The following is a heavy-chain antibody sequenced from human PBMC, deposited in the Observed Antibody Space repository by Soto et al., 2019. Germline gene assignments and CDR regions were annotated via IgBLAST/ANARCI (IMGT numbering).Heavy chain of an antibody. J-gene: IGHJ4*02. CDR3: ARGGGYYYDSSGYYYFDY. D-gene: IGHD3-22*01. CDR2: IDYRGSA. Sequence: SETLSLTCTVSGGSMSTSDYYWGWIRQTPGKGLEYIGNIDYRGSASYNPSLESRVTISIDTSKNQFSLKLSSVTAADTAVYYCARGGGYYYDSSGYYYFDYWGQGTLVTVSS. V-gene: IGHV4-39*07. CDR1: GGSMSTSDYY.